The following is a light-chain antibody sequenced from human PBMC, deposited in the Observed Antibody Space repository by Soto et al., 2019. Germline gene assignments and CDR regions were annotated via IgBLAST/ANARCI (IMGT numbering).Light chain of an antibody. CDR2: GAS. CDR3: QQSYRSPYT. CDR1: QSINIY. Sequence: DIPMTQSPSSLFASVGDRVTVTCRASQSINIYLNWYQQKPGKAPTLLIYGASNLQSGVPSRFSGGGSRTDFTLTISALQPEDFATYYCQQSYRSPYTFGQGTKLEI. V-gene: IGKV1-39*01. J-gene: IGKJ2*01.